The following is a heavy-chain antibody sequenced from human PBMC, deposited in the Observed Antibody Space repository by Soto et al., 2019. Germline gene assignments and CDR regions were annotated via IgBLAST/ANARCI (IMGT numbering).Heavy chain of an antibody. D-gene: IGHD3-9*01. Sequence: QLQLQESGPGLVKPSETLSLTCSVSDDSINSDKYYWGWIRQPPGKGLEWIGSIYYRGNAYYNPSLQTRVTISLDKPKSQFSLKLNSVTAADSAVYFCARLEGLATISYYFDFWGPGALVTVSS. CDR2: IYYRGNA. V-gene: IGHV4-39*01. CDR1: DDSINSDKYY. J-gene: IGHJ4*02. CDR3: ARLEGLATISYYFDF.